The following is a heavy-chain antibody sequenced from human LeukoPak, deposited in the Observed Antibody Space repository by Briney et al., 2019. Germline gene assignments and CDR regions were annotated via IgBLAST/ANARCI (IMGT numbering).Heavy chain of an antibody. J-gene: IGHJ3*02. CDR2: IGTSGSSI. Sequence: GGSLRLSCAASGFTFSSYGMHWVRQAPGKGLEWVSYIGTSGSSIYYADSVKGRFTISRDNAKKSFYLQMNSLRAEDTAVYYCARVGRAITAAGFGAFDIWGQGTMVIVSS. D-gene: IGHD6-13*01. CDR1: GFTFSSYG. CDR3: ARVGRAITAAGFGAFDI. V-gene: IGHV3-48*04.